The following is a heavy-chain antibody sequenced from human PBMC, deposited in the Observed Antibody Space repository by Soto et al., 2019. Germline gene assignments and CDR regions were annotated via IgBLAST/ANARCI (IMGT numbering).Heavy chain of an antibody. V-gene: IGHV4-59*11. CDR3: TRANWYSEY. J-gene: IGHJ4*02. D-gene: IGHD7-27*01. CDR2: IYYNGNT. CDR1: GGSISNHY. Sequence: QVQLQESGPGLVKPSETLSLTCTFSGGSISNHYWSWIRHPPGKGLEWIGYIYYNGNTNYNPSIKSRVTMSVDTSKNQISLKLSSVTAADTAVYYCTRANWYSEYWGQGTLVTGSS.